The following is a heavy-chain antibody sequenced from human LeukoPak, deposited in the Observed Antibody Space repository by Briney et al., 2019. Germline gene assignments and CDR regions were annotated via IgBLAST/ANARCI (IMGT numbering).Heavy chain of an antibody. CDR2: IWYDGSSK. Sequence: PGRSLRLSCAASGFTFSSYGMHWVRQAPGKGLEWVAVIWYDGSSKYYADSVKGRFTISRDNSKNTLYLQMNSLRAEDTAVYYCAKGQAAAGTWGQGTLVTVSS. J-gene: IGHJ5*02. CDR1: GFTFSSYG. D-gene: IGHD6-13*01. CDR3: AKGQAAAGT. V-gene: IGHV3-33*06.